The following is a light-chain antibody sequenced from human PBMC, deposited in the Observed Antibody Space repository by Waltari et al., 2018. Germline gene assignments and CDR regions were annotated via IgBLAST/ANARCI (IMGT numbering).Light chain of an antibody. J-gene: IGLJ2*01. CDR1: SSDVGGYRF. CDR3: CSYAGSSPHVV. Sequence: QSALTQPASVSGSPGQSITISCTANSSDVGGYRFVAWYHQHPGNAPKLMIYGGSQRPSGISNRFSGSKSGNTASLTISGLRAEDEADYYCCSYAGSSPHVVFGGGTKLTVL. CDR2: GGS. V-gene: IGLV2-23*01.